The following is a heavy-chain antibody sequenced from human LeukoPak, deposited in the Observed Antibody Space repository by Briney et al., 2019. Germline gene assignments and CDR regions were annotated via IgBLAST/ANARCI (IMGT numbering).Heavy chain of an antibody. D-gene: IGHD3-22*01. J-gene: IGHJ4*02. Sequence: PSETLSLTCAIDGGPFSGYYWNWIRQTPGKGLEWIGEMNHRGGTNYNPSLKSRIIMSLDTSNSQFSQKMSSVTAADTSVYYCARGSGSSAYFWGPFDFWGQGTLVTVSS. CDR2: MNHRGGT. V-gene: IGHV4-34*01. CDR1: GGPFSGYY. CDR3: ARGSGSSAYFWGPFDF.